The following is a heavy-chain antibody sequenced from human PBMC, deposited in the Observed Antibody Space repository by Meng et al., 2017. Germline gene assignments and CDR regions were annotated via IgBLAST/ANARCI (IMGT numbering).Heavy chain of an antibody. J-gene: IGHJ4*02. CDR1: GYTFTAYY. CDR3: VRDEDISAAGKLFGDY. V-gene: IGHV1-2*06. CDR2: IDPNSGVT. Sequence: QVQLVRSGEGVKKPGASVKVSCTPAGYTFTAYYIHWVRQAPGQGLDWMGRIDPNSGVTEYAQKFQGRVTVTGDTSISTAYMELSRLRSDDTTIYYCVRDEDISAAGKLFGDYWGQGTLVTVSS. D-gene: IGHD6-13*01.